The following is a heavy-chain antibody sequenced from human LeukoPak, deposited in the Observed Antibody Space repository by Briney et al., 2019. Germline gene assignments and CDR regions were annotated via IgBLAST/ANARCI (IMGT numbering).Heavy chain of an antibody. V-gene: IGHV3-33*01. J-gene: IGHJ6*03. CDR3: ARGEYCSSTSCPTFYYYYMDV. CDR1: GFTFSSYG. CDR2: IWYDGSNK. Sequence: GGSLRLSCAASGFTFSSYGMHWVRQAPGKGLEWVAVIWYDGSNKYYADSVKGRFTISRDNSKNTLYLQMNSLRAEDTAVYYCARGEYCSSTSCPTFYYYYMDVWGKGTTVTVSS. D-gene: IGHD2-2*01.